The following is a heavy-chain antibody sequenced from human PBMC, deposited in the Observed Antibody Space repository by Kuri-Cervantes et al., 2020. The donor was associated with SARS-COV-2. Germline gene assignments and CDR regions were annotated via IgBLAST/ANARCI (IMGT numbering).Heavy chain of an antibody. D-gene: IGHD3-3*01. CDR3: ASVDDFWSGRNWFDP. CDR2: IYYSGST. Sequence: SETLSLTCTVSGGSISSYYWSWIRQPPGKGLEWIGYIYYSGSTNYNPSLKSRVTISVDTSKNQFSLKLSSVTAADTAVYYCASVDDFWSGRNWFDPWGQGTLVTVSS. V-gene: IGHV4-59*08. CDR1: GGSISSYY. J-gene: IGHJ5*02.